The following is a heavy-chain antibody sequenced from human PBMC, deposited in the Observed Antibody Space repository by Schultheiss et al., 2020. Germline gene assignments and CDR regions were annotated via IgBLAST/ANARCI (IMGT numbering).Heavy chain of an antibody. V-gene: IGHV3-23*01. CDR1: GFTFSSYA. CDR3: VKAGIVVVPAALPFDY. Sequence: GGSLRLSCAASGFTFSSYAMSWVRQAPGKGLEWVSAISGSGGSTYYADSVKGRFTISRDNSKNTLYLQMNSLRAEDTAVYYCVKAGIVVVPAALPFDYWGQGTLVNVSS. CDR2: ISGSGGST. D-gene: IGHD2-2*01. J-gene: IGHJ4*02.